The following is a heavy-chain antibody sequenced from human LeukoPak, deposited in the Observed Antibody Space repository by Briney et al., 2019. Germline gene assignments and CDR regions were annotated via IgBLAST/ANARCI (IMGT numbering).Heavy chain of an antibody. CDR1: GFTFSSYS. D-gene: IGHD6-13*01. V-gene: IGHV3-21*01. J-gene: IGHJ6*03. Sequence: GGSLRLSCGASGFTFSSYSMNWVRQAPGKGLEWVSSISSSSSYIYYADSVKGRFTISRDNAKNSLYLQMNSLRAEDTAVYYCARDSEQQLVENYYYYMDVWGKGTTVTVSS. CDR3: ARDSEQQLVENYYYYMDV. CDR2: ISSSSSYI.